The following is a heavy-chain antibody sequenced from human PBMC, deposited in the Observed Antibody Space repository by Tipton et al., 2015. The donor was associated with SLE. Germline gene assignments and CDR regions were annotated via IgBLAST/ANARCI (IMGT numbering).Heavy chain of an antibody. CDR1: GGAFNTYA. D-gene: IGHD3-9*01. Sequence: QSGAEVKKPGSSVKVSCKASGGAFNTYAINWVRQAPGQGLEWMGRIIPIFGRADYAQNFQARVTITADESSNTAYMELSSLRSDDTAVYYCARSHYYDILSGEEHYYGMDVWGQGTAVTVSS. CDR3: ARSHYYDILSGEEHYYGMDV. CDR2: IIPIFGRA. V-gene: IGHV1-69*01. J-gene: IGHJ6*02.